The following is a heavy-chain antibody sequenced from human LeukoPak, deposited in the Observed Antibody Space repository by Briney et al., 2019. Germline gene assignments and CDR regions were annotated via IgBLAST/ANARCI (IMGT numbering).Heavy chain of an antibody. V-gene: IGHV4-34*01. Sequence: SETLSLTCAVYGGSFSGYYWSWIRQPPGKGLEWIGEINHSGSTNYNPSLKSRVTISVDTSKNQFSLKLSSVTAADMAVYYCARGHKTTVTNFDYWGQGTLVTVSS. J-gene: IGHJ4*02. CDR3: ARGHKTTVTNFDY. CDR1: GGSFSGYY. D-gene: IGHD4-17*01. CDR2: INHSGST.